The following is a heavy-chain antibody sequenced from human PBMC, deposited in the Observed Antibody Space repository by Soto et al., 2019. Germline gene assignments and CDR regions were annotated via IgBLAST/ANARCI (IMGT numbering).Heavy chain of an antibody. CDR3: ARGNDYYDSSSYYYDDAFDM. D-gene: IGHD3-22*01. J-gene: IGHJ3*02. V-gene: IGHV3-74*01. CDR1: GITFSNHW. Sequence: LRLSCAASGITFSNHWMHWVRQAPGKGLVWVSRINSDGSITTYADSVKGRFTISRDNAKNTLYLQMNSLRAEDTAVYYCARGNDYYDSSSYYYDDAFDMWXXGXMVTV. CDR2: INSDGSIT.